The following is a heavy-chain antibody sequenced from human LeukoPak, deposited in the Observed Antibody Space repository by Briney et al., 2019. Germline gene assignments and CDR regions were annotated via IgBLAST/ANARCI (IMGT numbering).Heavy chain of an antibody. J-gene: IGHJ5*02. V-gene: IGHV1-8*01. D-gene: IGHD3-10*01. CDR2: MNPISGDT. CDR1: GYTFTSYD. CDR3: ARVPRRGERFDP. Sequence: ASVKVSCKASGYTFTSYDVNWVGQATGQGLEWMGWMNPISGDTGYALKFQGRVTMSRNTSISTAYMELGSLRSEDTAVYYWARVPRRGERFDPWGQGTLVTVSS.